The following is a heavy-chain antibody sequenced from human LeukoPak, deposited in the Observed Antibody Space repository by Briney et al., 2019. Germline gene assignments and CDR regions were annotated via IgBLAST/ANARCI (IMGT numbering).Heavy chain of an antibody. V-gene: IGHV3-33*01. CDR3: ARDSNSGSPDY. CDR1: GFTFSSYG. D-gene: IGHD1-26*01. CDR2: IWYDGSNK. Sequence: GRSLRLSCAASGFTFSSYGMHWVRQAPGKGLEWVAVIWYDGSNKYYADSVKGRFTISRDNSKNTLYLQMNSLRAEDTAVYYCARDSNSGSPDYWGQGTLVTVSS. J-gene: IGHJ4*02.